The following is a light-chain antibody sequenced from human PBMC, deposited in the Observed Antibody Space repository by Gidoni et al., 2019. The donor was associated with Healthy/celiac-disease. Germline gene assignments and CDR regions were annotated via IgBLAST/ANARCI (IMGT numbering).Light chain of an antibody. J-gene: IGLJ1*01. CDR1: ELPDQF. CDR3: QSPDSTTSYYV. V-gene: IGLV3-25*02. CDR2: KDS. Sequence: SSKLAQPPPGPVSPGQTARITCSGDELPDQFAYWYQQKPGQAPVLLIYKDSERPSGIPERFSGSSSGTTATLTISGVQAEDEADYYCQSPDSTTSYYVFGTGTKVTVL.